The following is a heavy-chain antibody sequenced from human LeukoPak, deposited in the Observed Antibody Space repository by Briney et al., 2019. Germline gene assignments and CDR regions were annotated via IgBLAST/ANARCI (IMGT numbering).Heavy chain of an antibody. CDR2: ISSSSSYI. V-gene: IGHV3-21*04. D-gene: IGHD3-10*01. J-gene: IGHJ4*02. CDR3: AKDFAQEGTHSVDY. CDR1: GFTFSSYS. Sequence: GGSLRLSCAASGFTFSSYSMNWVRQAPGKGLEWVSSISSSSSYIYYADSVKGRFIISRDNSKNTLFLQMNSLRAEDTAIYYCAKDFAQEGTHSVDYWGQGTVVTVSS.